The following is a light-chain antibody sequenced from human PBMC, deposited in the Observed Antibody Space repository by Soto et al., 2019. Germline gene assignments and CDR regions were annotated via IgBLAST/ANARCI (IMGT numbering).Light chain of an antibody. V-gene: IGKV3-11*01. CDR2: DAS. J-gene: IGKJ1*01. CDR1: QSVSSY. CDR3: KQRSDWPLT. Sequence: EIVLTQSPATLSLSPGERATLSCRASQSVSSYFAWYQQKPGQAPRLLIYDASNRATGIPARFSGSGSGTDFTLTISSLEPEYFAVYYCKQRSDWPLTLGQGTKLDIK.